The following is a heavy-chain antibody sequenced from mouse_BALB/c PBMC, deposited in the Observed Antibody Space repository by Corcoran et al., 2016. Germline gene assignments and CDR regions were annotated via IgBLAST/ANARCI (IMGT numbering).Heavy chain of an antibody. CDR2: IDPANGNT. CDR1: GFNIKDTY. J-gene: IGHJ1*01. D-gene: IGHD3-3*01. CDR3: ARWDRYFDV. V-gene: IGHV14-3*02. Sequence: EVQLQQSGAELVKPGASVKLSCTASGFNIKDTYMHWVKQRPEQGLEWIGRIDPANGNTKYDTKFQGKATITADTSSNTAYLQLSSLTSEDTAVYYCARWDRYFDVWGAGTTVTVSS.